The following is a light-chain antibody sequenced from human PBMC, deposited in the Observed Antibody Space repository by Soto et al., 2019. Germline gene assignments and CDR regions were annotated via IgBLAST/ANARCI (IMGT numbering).Light chain of an antibody. Sequence: EIVLTQSPGTLSLSPGERATLSCKTSQTVTNNYLAWYQQKFGQAPRLLIYSASSRATGIPDRFSGSGSGTDFTLTISRLAPEDFAVYYCQHYGTSSRYTFGQGTKLEL. V-gene: IGKV3-20*01. CDR2: SAS. J-gene: IGKJ2*01. CDR3: QHYGTSSRYT. CDR1: QTVTNNY.